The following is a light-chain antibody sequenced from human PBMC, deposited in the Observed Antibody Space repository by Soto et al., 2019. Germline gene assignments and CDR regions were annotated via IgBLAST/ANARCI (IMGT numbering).Light chain of an antibody. CDR1: QFISTS. CDR2: GAS. Sequence: EIVMTQSPATLSVSPGERATLSCRASQFISTSLAWYQHTPGQAPRLLISGASTRATGIPARFSGSGSGTEFTLTISSLQSEDFAVYYCQQYSKWPPVTFGQGTKVDIK. CDR3: QQYSKWPPVT. J-gene: IGKJ1*01. V-gene: IGKV3-15*01.